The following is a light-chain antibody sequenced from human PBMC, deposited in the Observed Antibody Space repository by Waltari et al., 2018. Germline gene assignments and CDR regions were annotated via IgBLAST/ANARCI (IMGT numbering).Light chain of an antibody. Sequence: EIVLTQSPGTLSLSPGERATLSCRASQSISKYLAWYQQKPGQAPRLLIYHASSRAAGIPDRFSGSGSGTDFSLSISRLEPEDVAVYYCQHYESLPVTFGQGTKVEIK. CDR3: QHYESLPVT. V-gene: IGKV3-20*01. CDR1: QSISKY. CDR2: HAS. J-gene: IGKJ1*01.